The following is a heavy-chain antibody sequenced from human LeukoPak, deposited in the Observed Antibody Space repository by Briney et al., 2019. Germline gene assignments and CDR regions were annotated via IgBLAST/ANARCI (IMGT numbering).Heavy chain of an antibody. J-gene: IGHJ5*02. CDR3: AKDSQPTYYYDSSGYSS. CDR2: IRQDGSEK. D-gene: IGHD3-22*01. CDR1: GFSFSTYW. V-gene: IGHV3-7*03. Sequence: PPGGSLRLSCETSGFSFSTYWMSWVRQAPGKGLEWVANIRQDGSEKYYVDSVKGRFTISRDIAKQSVFLQMNSLRAEDTAVCYCAKDSQPTYYYDSSGYSSWGQGTLVTVSS.